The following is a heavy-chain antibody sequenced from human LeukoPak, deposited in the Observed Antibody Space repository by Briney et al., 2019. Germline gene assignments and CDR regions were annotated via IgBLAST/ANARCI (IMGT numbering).Heavy chain of an antibody. V-gene: IGHV3-9*01. Sequence: GGSLRLSCAAAEFKFDDYAMHWVRHGPGKGLEWVAGISWSSGHMVYAESVKGRFTISRDNARNALYLQMDGLRRDDTGLYYCVRSVVVVAATPTHFDLWGRGTQVIVSS. CDR3: VRSVVVVAATPTHFDL. D-gene: IGHD2-15*01. CDR1: EFKFDDYA. J-gene: IGHJ2*01. CDR2: ISWSSGHM.